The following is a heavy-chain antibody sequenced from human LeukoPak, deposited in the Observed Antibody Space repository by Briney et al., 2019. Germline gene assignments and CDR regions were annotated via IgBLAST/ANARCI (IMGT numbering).Heavy chain of an antibody. Sequence: GGSLRLSCTASGFTFSNYGMHWVRQAPGKGPEWVAFIGYDGTNKYYADSVKGRFTISRDNSKNTVYLQMNSLRAEDTAVYYCARATAYYMDVWGKGTTVTVSS. V-gene: IGHV3-30*02. D-gene: IGHD5-18*01. CDR1: GFTFSNYG. J-gene: IGHJ6*03. CDR2: IGYDGTNK. CDR3: ARATAYYMDV.